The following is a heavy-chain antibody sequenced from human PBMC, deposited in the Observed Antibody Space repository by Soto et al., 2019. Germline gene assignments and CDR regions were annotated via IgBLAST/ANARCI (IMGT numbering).Heavy chain of an antibody. CDR2: SAPEEGEP. Sequence: GAPVKVSCKVPKNTLTELPIDWLRQAPGKGLEWMGRSAPEEGEPIYPQKFQGRVSMTEDPSTDTAYMELTSLRFEDTAVYFCAADRKIVGTIGAFDFWGQGTQVTVSS. CDR3: AADRKIVGTIGAFDF. CDR1: KNTLTELP. D-gene: IGHD1-26*01. V-gene: IGHV1-24*01. J-gene: IGHJ4*02.